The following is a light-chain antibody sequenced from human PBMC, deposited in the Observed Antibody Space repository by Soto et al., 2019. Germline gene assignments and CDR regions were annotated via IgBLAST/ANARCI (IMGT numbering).Light chain of an antibody. J-gene: IGKJ4*01. V-gene: IGKV1-27*01. CDR1: QDISNY. CDR2: AAS. CDR3: QKYNRAPLT. Sequence: DIQMTQSPSSLSASVGDTVTITCRASQDISNYLAWYQQKPGRVPKVLIYAASPLQSGVPSRFSAIGSGTYFTLTISSLQPEDVATYYCQKYNRAPLTFGGGTKV.